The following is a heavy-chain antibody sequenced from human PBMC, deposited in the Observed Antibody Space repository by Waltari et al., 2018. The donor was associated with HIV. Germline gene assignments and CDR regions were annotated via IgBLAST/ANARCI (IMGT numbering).Heavy chain of an antibody. J-gene: IGHJ4*02. CDR1: GLIFSIYG. Sequence: QVQLVESGGGVVQPGRSLRLSCEASGLIFSIYGMHWGRQAPGKGLECVAVIWSDGSNKYYADSVKVRFTISRDNSKNTLYLQRNSLRAEDTAVYYCASAAGPFDNWGQGTLVTVSS. D-gene: IGHD6-13*01. CDR2: IWSDGSNK. CDR3: ASAAGPFDN. V-gene: IGHV3-33*01.